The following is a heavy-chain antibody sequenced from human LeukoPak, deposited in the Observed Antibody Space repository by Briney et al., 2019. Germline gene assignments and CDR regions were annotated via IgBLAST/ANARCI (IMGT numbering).Heavy chain of an antibody. CDR3: AKEGGSGWYFFDS. J-gene: IGHJ4*02. Sequence: GGSLRLSCAASGFTFSSYAMSWVRQAPGKGLEWVSAINGSGRTTFYADSVEGRFTISRDNSKNTLYLQMNSLRAEDTAVYYCAKEGGSGWYFFDSWGQGTLVTVPS. CDR1: GFTFSSYA. D-gene: IGHD6-19*01. CDR2: INGSGRTT. V-gene: IGHV3-23*01.